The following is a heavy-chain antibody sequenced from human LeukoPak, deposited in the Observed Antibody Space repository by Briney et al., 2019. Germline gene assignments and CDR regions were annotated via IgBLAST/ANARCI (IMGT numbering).Heavy chain of an antibody. D-gene: IGHD2/OR15-2a*01. V-gene: IGHV3-64*01. CDR1: GFTFSSHG. CDR3: ARQQNDPRPPYFDY. CDR2: ISSNGGST. Sequence: GRSLRLSCAASGFTFSSHGMHWVRQAPGKGLEYVSAISSNGGSTYYANSVKGRFTISRDNSKNTLYLQMGSLRAEDMAVYYCARQQNDPRPPYFDYWGQGTLVTVSS. J-gene: IGHJ4*02.